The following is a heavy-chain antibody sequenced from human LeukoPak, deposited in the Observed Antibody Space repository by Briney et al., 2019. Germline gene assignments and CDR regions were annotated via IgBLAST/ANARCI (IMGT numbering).Heavy chain of an antibody. CDR1: GGSLSSYY. CDR3: ARYSNAVAGARWFDH. D-gene: IGHD2-21*01. CDR2: SYYSGST. J-gene: IGHJ5*02. Sequence: SETLSLTCTVSGGSLSSYYWSWIRQPPGKELEWIGYSYYSGSTNYNPSLKSRVTMSLDTSRNQFSLKLTSVTAADTAVYYCARYSNAVAGARWFDHWGQGTLVTVSS. V-gene: IGHV4-59*01.